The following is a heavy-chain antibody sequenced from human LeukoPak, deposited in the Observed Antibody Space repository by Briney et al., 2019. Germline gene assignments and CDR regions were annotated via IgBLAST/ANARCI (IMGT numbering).Heavy chain of an antibody. Sequence: ASVKVSCKASGGTFSSYAISWVRQAPGQGLEWMGRIIPIFGTANYAQKFQGRVTITTDGSTSTAYMELSSLRSEDTAVYYCARDLGEHDYGDYPPFGLDYWGQGTLVTVSS. J-gene: IGHJ4*02. D-gene: IGHD4-17*01. CDR2: IIPIFGTA. CDR3: ARDLGEHDYGDYPPFGLDY. CDR1: GGTFSSYA. V-gene: IGHV1-69*05.